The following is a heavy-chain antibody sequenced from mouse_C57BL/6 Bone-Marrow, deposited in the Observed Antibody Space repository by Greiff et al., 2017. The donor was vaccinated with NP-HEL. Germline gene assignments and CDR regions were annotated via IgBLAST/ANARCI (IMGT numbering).Heavy chain of an antibody. J-gene: IGHJ3*01. D-gene: IGHD2-4*01. Sequence: VQLQESGPGLVQPSQSLSITCTVSGFSFTSYGVHWVRQSPGKGLEWLGVIWSGGSTDYNAAFMSRLSITKDNSKSQVFFKMNSQQADDTAIYYGAKSYDYGGFAYWGQGTLVTVSA. CDR2: IWSGGST. CDR3: AKSYDYGGFAY. V-gene: IGHV2-5*01. CDR1: GFSFTSYG.